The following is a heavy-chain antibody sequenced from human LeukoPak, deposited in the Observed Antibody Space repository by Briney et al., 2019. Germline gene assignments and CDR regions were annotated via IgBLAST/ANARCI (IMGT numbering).Heavy chain of an antibody. J-gene: IGHJ4*02. CDR2: IYYSGNSGNT. CDR3: ARLRDTGGYYFYYYFDS. D-gene: IGHD3-22*01. V-gene: IGHV4-39*01. CDR1: GGSINNDNYY. Sequence: PSESLSLTCTVSGGSINNDNYYWGWIRQSQGKGLEWIGSIYYSGNSGNTYYNPSFKSRVTISVDTAKNQFSLNLISVTAADTALYYGARLRDTGGYYFYYYFDSWGLGTLVSVSS.